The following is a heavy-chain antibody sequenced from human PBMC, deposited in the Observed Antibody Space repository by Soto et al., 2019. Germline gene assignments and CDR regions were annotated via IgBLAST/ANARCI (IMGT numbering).Heavy chain of an antibody. D-gene: IGHD2-2*01. CDR2: INPNSGGT. J-gene: IGHJ6*02. V-gene: IGHV1-2*02. Sequence: ASVKVSCKASGYTFTGYYMHWVRQAPGQGLEWMGWINPNSGGTTYAQKFQGRVTMTRETSISTAYMELSRLRSDDTAVYYCASDIVVASLDVWGQGTTVTVSS. CDR3: ASDIVVASLDV. CDR1: GYTFTGYY.